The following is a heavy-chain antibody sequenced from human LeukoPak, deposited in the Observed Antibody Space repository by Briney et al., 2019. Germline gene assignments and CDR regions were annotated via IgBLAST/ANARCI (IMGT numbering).Heavy chain of an antibody. CDR2: INHSGST. Sequence: SETLSLTCAVYGGSFSGYYWSWIRQPPGKGLEWIGEINHSGSTNYNPSLKSRVTISVDTSKNQFSLKLSSVTAADTAVYYCARGEIPRDFGVVRNCYYGMDVWGQGTTVTVSS. CDR3: ARGEIPRDFGVVRNCYYGMDV. J-gene: IGHJ6*02. V-gene: IGHV4-34*01. CDR1: GGSFSGYY. D-gene: IGHD3-3*01.